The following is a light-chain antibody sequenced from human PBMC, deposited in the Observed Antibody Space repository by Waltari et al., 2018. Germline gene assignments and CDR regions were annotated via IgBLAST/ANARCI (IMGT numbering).Light chain of an antibody. CDR1: QSLVYSDGNTY. CDR3: MQGTDWPYT. CDR2: KVS. Sequence: DVVMTQSPLSLPVTLGQPASISCRSSQSLVYSDGNTYLNWFQQRPGQTPRRLIYKVSNRDSGVPDRFSGSGSGTVFTLRISRVEAEDVAVCYCMQGTDWPYTFGQGTKLEIK. V-gene: IGKV2-30*01. J-gene: IGKJ2*01.